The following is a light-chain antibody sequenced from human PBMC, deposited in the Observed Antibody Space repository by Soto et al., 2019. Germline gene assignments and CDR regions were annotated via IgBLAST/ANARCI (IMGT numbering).Light chain of an antibody. CDR1: QSVTSN. CDR3: QQYNNWPLT. J-gene: IGKJ5*01. V-gene: IGKV3-15*01. Sequence: EIVMTQSPATLSVSPGERATLSCTASQSVTSNLAWDQQKPGQAPRLLIYGASTRATGIPARFSGSGSGTEFTLTISSLQSEDFAVYYCQQYNNWPLTFGQGTRLEIK. CDR2: GAS.